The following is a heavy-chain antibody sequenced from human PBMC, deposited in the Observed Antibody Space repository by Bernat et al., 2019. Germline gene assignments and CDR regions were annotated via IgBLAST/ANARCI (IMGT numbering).Heavy chain of an antibody. CDR2: ISSSSSTI. J-gene: IGHJ4*02. CDR3: ARDRGYSYVREFPDY. D-gene: IGHD5-18*01. V-gene: IGHV3-48*01. Sequence: EVQLVESGGGLVQPGGSLRLSCAASGFTFSSYSMNWVRQAPGKGLEWVSYISSSSSTIYYADSVKGRFTISRDNAKNSLYLQMKSLRAEDTAVYYCARDRGYSYVREFPDYWGQGTLVTVSS. CDR1: GFTFSSYS.